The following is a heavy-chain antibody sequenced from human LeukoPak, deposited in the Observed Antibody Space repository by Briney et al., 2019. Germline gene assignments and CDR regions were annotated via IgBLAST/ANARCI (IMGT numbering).Heavy chain of an antibody. D-gene: IGHD6-13*01. CDR3: AKDALYSSSWYSSLSRGYYYYMDV. CDR1: GFTFSSYG. Sequence: GGSLRLSCAASGFTFSSYGMHWVRQAPGKGLEWVAFIRYDGSNKYYADSVKGRFTISRDNSKNTLYLQMNSLRAEDTAVYYCAKDALYSSSWYSSLSRGYYYYMDVWGKGTTVTISS. J-gene: IGHJ6*03. CDR2: IRYDGSNK. V-gene: IGHV3-30*02.